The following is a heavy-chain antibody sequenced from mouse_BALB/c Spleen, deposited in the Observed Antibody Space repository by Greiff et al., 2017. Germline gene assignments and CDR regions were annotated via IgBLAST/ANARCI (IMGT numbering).Heavy chain of an antibody. CDR1: GFTFSDYY. CDR3: ARVYDYDEGFFAY. V-gene: IGHV5-4*02. CDR2: ISDGGSYT. Sequence: EVKVVESGGGLVKPGGSLKLSCAASGFTFSDYYMYWVRQTPEKRLEWVATISDGGSYTYYPDSVKGRFTISRDNAKNNLYLQMSSLKSEDTAMYYCARVYDYDEGFFAYWGQGTLVTVSA. D-gene: IGHD2-4*01. J-gene: IGHJ3*01.